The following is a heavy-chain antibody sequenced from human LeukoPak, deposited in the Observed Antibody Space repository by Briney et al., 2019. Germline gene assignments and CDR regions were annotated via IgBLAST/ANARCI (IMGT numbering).Heavy chain of an antibody. CDR3: ATHYPNSVIVVVIQFDY. V-gene: IGHV3-48*03. J-gene: IGHJ4*02. CDR1: GFTFSSYE. D-gene: IGHD3-22*01. Sequence: PGGSLRLSCAASGFTFSSYEMNWVRQAPGKGLEGVSYISSSGSTIYYADSVKGRFTISRDNAKNSLYLQMNSLRAEDTAVYYCATHYPNSVIVVVIQFDYWGQGTLVTVSS. CDR2: ISSSGSTI.